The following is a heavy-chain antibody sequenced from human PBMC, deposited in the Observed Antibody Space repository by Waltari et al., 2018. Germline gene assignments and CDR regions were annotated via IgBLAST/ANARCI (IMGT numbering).Heavy chain of an antibody. D-gene: IGHD2-2*01. V-gene: IGHV3-72*01. CDR2: SRNKGKSYST. Sequence: EVQLVESGGGLVQPGGSLRLSCAASGFTFSAHYMDWVRQAPGKGLEWVGRSRNKGKSYSTEYAASVKGRFTISRDDSRNSVYLQMNSLKTEDTAVYYCAAGSTSCVGCFNYWGQGTLVTVSS. J-gene: IGHJ4*02. CDR1: GFTFSAHY. CDR3: AAGSTSCVGCFNY.